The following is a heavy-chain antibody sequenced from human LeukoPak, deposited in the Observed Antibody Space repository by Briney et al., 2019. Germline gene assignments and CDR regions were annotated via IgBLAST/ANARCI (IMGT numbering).Heavy chain of an antibody. Sequence: ASVKVSCKASGYPFTNYDINWVRQATGQGLEWMGWMNPNSGITAYAQKFQGRVTITRNTSIGTAYMELSSLRSEDTAVFYCAREDFYDSGSNDYWGQGTLVTVSS. J-gene: IGHJ4*02. V-gene: IGHV1-8*03. CDR3: AREDFYDSGSNDY. CDR1: GYPFTNYD. D-gene: IGHD3-22*01. CDR2: MNPNSGIT.